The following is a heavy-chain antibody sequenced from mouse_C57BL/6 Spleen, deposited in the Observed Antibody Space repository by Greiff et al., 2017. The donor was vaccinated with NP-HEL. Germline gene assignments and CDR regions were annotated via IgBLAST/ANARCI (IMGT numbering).Heavy chain of an antibody. D-gene: IGHD2-10*02. J-gene: IGHJ1*03. V-gene: IGHV14-3*01. CDR3: ARSGGYGNYDWYFDV. Sequence: VQLQQSVAELVRPGASVKLSCTASGFNIKNTYMHWVKQRPEQGLEWIGRIDPANGNTKYVPKFQGKATITADTSSNTAYLQLSSLTSEDTAIYYCARSGGYGNYDWYFDVWGTGTTVTVSS. CDR2: IDPANGNT. CDR1: GFNIKNTY.